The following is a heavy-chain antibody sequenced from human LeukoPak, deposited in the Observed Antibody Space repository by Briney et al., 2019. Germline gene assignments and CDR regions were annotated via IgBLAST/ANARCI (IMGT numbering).Heavy chain of an antibody. CDR3: ARVYKYYYGSGSYYNPWWFDP. CDR1: GYTFTGYY. Sequence: GASVKVSCKASGYTFTGYYMHWVRQAPGQGLEWMGWINPNSGGTNYAQKFQGRVTMTRDTSISTAYMELSRLRSDDTAVYYCARVYKYYYGSGSYYNPWWFDPWGQGTLVTVSS. V-gene: IGHV1-2*02. CDR2: INPNSGGT. D-gene: IGHD3-10*01. J-gene: IGHJ5*02.